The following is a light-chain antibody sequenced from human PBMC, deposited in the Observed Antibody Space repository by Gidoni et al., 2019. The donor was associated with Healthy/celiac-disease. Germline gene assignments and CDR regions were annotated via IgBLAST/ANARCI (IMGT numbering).Light chain of an antibody. V-gene: IGKV4-1*01. Sequence: DIVMTQSPDSLAVSLGERATINCKSSQSVLYSPNNKNYLAWYQQKPGQPPKLLIYWASTRESGVPDRFSGSGSGTDFTLTISSLQAEDVAVYYCQQYYSTPHTFGQXTKLEIK. CDR1: QSVLYSPNNKNY. CDR3: QQYYSTPHT. CDR2: WAS. J-gene: IGKJ2*01.